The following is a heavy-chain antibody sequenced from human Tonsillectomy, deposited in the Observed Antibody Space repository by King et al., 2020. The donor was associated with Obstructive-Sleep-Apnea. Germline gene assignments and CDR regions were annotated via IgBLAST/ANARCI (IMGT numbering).Heavy chain of an antibody. CDR1: GGSISSYY. V-gene: IGHV4-59*08. J-gene: IGHJ4*02. CDR3: ARSYSSAWYGFDY. D-gene: IGHD6-19*01. CDR2: IYYSGST. Sequence: VQLQESGPGLVKPSETLSLTCTVSGGSISSYYWSWIRQPPGGGLEWIGYIYYSGSTNCNPSLKSRVTISVDTSKNQFSLNLSSVTAADTAVYYCARSYSSAWYGFDYWGQGTLVTVSS.